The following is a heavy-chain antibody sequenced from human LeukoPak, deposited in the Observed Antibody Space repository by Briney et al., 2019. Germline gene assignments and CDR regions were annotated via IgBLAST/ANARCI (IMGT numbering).Heavy chain of an antibody. CDR2: ISGSSSYI. CDR1: GFTLSSYI. D-gene: IGHD1-26*01. Sequence: GGSLRLSCAASGFTLSSYIMNWVRQAPGKGLEWVSSISGSSSYIYYADSVKGRFTISRDNAKKSLYLQMNSLRAEDTAVYYCARDKIVGATKLDYWGQGTLVTVSS. V-gene: IGHV3-21*01. J-gene: IGHJ4*02. CDR3: ARDKIVGATKLDY.